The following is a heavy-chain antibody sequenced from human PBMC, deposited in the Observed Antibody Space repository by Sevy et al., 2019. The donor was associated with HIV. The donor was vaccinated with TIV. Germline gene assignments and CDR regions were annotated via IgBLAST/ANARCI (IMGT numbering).Heavy chain of an antibody. CDR3: ASHDYDYTGYYYPLHY. CDR1: GFTFSRYA. V-gene: IGHV3-30*01. J-gene: IGHJ4*02. D-gene: IGHD3-22*01. CDR2: ISHDGNNK. Sequence: GGSLRLSCTASGFTFSRYAMHWVRQAPGKGLEWVAVISHDGNNKDYADSVKGRFTISRDNSKNTLYMQMTSLRAEDTAFYYCASHDYDYTGYYYPLHYWGQGTLVTVSS.